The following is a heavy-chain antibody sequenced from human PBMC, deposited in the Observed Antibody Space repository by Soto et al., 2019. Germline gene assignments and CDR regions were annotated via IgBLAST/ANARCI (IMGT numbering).Heavy chain of an antibody. CDR2: IYWDGDK. CDR1: GFLLSTSGAA. J-gene: IGHJ5*02. CDR3: AHRATMTIFGLIIDNGIWFDP. Sequence: QINLIEFGPTLVKPTQTLTLTCTFSGFLLSTSGAAVGWVRQPPGRALEWLALIYWDGDKRYNASLGNRLTFTKDTSMNQVVLTLTNVDPADTATYYCAHRATMTIFGLIIDNGIWFDPWGQGTRVIVSS. V-gene: IGHV2-5*02. D-gene: IGHD3-3*01.